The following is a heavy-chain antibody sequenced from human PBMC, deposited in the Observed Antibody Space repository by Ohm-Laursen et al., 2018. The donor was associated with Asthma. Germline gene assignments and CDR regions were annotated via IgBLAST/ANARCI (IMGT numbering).Heavy chain of an antibody. J-gene: IGHJ5*02. CDR2: ISAYNGNT. Sequence: ASVKVSCKASGYTFTSYYMHWVRQAPGQGLEWMGWISAYNGNTNYAQKLQGRVTMTTDTSTSTAYMELRSLRSDDTAVYYCARDYGDFWSGYRWFDPWGQGTLVTVSS. V-gene: IGHV1-18*04. CDR1: GYTFTSYY. CDR3: ARDYGDFWSGYRWFDP. D-gene: IGHD3-3*01.